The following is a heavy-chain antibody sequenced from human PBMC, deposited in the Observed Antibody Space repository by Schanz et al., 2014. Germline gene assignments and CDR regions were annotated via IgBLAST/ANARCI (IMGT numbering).Heavy chain of an antibody. CDR2: MNPDSGNP. V-gene: IGHV1-8*02. CDR1: GYTFISYD. Sequence: QVQLVQSGAEVKKPGASVKVSCKASGYTFISYDINWVRQAPGQGLEWMGWMNPDSGNPGFAQKFRGRVTMTRNTSMSTAYIELHILTSEDTAVYYCARGRTFDYWGQGTLVTVSS. CDR3: ARGRTFDY. J-gene: IGHJ4*02.